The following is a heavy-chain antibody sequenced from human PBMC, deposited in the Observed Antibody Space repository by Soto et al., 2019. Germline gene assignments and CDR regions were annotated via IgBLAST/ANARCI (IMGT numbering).Heavy chain of an antibody. V-gene: IGHV3-30*18. CDR3: AKDLADIVLILVLDY. CDR2: ISYDGSNK. Sequence: GGSLRLSCAASGFTFSSYGMHWVRQAPGKGLEWVAVISYDGSNKYYADSVKGRFTISRDNSKNTLYLQMNSLRAEDTAVYYCAKDLADIVLILVLDYWGQGTLVTVSS. CDR1: GFTFSSYG. J-gene: IGHJ4*02. D-gene: IGHD2-8*01.